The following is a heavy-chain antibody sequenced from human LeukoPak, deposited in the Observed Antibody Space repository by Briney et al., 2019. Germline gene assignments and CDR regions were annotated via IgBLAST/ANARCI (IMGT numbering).Heavy chain of an antibody. Sequence: GASVKVSCKASGGTFSSYAISWVRQAPGQGLEWMGGIIPIFGTANYAQKFQGRVTITADESTSTAYMELSSLRSEDTAVYYCARDSSGYQRPFDYWGQGTLVTVSS. CDR1: GGTFSSYA. J-gene: IGHJ4*02. CDR3: ARDSSGYQRPFDY. D-gene: IGHD3-22*01. CDR2: IIPIFGTA. V-gene: IGHV1-69*13.